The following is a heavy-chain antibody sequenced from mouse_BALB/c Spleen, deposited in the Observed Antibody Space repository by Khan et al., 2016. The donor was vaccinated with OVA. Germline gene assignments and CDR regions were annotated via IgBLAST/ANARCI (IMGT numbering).Heavy chain of an antibody. J-gene: IGHJ4*01. CDR3: ARPPYFSYVMDN. Sequence: LVESGPELKKPGETVKISCKASGHTFTKYGMNWVKQTPGEGLKWMGWINTYTGEPTYADDFHGRFAFSLETSANTAYLQINNLKNEDTATYFCARPPYFSYVMDNWGQGTSVTVSS. CDR1: GHTFTKYG. D-gene: IGHD2-10*01. V-gene: IGHV9-3-1*01. CDR2: INTYTGEP.